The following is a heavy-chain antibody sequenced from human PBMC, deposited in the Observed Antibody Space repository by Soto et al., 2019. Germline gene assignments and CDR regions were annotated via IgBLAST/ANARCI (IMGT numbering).Heavy chain of an antibody. D-gene: IGHD3-9*01. CDR3: ARDREPDGIWTFDS. V-gene: IGHV3-23*01. J-gene: IGHJ4*02. Sequence: GGSLRLSCAASGFTFSSYTMDWVRQAPGKGLEWVAESYSTGGTEYADSVKGRFTISRDNPKNTLFLQMNSLGVEDTALYYCARDREPDGIWTFDSWGQGTLVTVSS. CDR1: GFTFSSYT. CDR2: SYSTGGT.